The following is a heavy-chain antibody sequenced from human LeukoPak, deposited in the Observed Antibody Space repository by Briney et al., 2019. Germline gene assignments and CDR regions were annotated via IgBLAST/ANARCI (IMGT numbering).Heavy chain of an antibody. CDR1: GFTFSNYA. V-gene: IGHV3-23*01. CDR2: ISGSDGST. Sequence: PGGSLRLSCAASGFTFSNYAMTWVRQAPGKGLEWASAISGSDGSTYYSDSVTGRFTISRDNSKNTLYLQMTSLRPDDTAVYYCAKDTTPPKAGFDPWGQGTLVTVSS. J-gene: IGHJ5*02. CDR3: AKDTTPPKAGFDP. D-gene: IGHD1-14*01.